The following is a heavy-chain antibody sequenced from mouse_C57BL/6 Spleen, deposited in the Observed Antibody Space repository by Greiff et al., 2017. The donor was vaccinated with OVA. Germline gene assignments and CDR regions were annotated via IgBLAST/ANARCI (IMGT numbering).Heavy chain of an antibody. CDR3: ARGDSSGYHYYAMDY. Sequence: EVKLVESGGGLVKPGGSLKLSCAASGFTFSDYGMHWVRQAPEKGLEWVAYISSGSSTIYYADTVKGRFTISRDNAKNTLFLQMTSLRSEDTAMYYCARGDSSGYHYYAMDYWGQGTSVTVSS. V-gene: IGHV5-17*01. CDR2: ISSGSSTI. J-gene: IGHJ4*01. CDR1: GFTFSDYG. D-gene: IGHD3-2*02.